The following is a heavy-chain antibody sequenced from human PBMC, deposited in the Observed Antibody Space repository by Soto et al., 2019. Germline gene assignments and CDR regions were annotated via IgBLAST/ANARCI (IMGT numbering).Heavy chain of an antibody. V-gene: IGHV4-39*01. CDR3: ARHWITMVRGVCHFDY. D-gene: IGHD3-10*01. CDR1: GGSFSSSSYY. CDR2: IYYSGST. Sequence: SETLSLTCTGSGGSFSSSSYYWGWIRQPPGKGLEWIGSIYYSGSTYYNPSLKSRVTISVDTSKNQFSLKLISVTAADTAVYYCARHWITMVRGVCHFDYWGQGTLVTVS. J-gene: IGHJ4*02.